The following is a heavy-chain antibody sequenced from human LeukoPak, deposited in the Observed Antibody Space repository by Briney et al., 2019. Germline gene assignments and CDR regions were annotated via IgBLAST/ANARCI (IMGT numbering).Heavy chain of an antibody. D-gene: IGHD1-26*01. CDR1: GGSISSGGYY. Sequence: SETLSLTCTVSGGSISSGGYYWSWIRQHPGKGLEWIGYIYYSGSTYYNPSLKSRVTISVDTSKNQFSLKLSSVTAADTAVYYCARGKGGHVGGAFDIWGQGTMVTVSS. V-gene: IGHV4-31*03. J-gene: IGHJ3*02. CDR2: IYYSGST. CDR3: ARGKGGHVGGAFDI.